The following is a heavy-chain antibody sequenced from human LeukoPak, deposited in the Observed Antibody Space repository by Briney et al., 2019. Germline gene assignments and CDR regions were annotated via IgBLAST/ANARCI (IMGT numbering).Heavy chain of an antibody. CDR3: AKGTWQQLVYVYFQH. V-gene: IGHV3-23*01. CDR2: ISGSGGST. D-gene: IGHD6-13*01. CDR1: GFTFSSYA. J-gene: IGHJ1*01. Sequence: PGGSLRLSCAASGFTFSSYAMSWVRQAPGKGLEWVSAISGSGGSTYYADPVKGRFTISRDNSKNTLYLQMNSLRAEDTAVYYCAKGTWQQLVYVYFQHWGQGTLVTVSS.